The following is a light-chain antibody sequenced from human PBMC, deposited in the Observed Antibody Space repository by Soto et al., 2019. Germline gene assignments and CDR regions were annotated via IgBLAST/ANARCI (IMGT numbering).Light chain of an antibody. CDR1: KSVSSSY. CDR3: QQYDDSMYA. Sequence: EIVLTQSPGTLSLSPGERATLSCRASKSVSSSYLAWYQQKPGQAPRLLIYGASTRATGIPDRFRGSGSGTDFTLTISRLEPEDFAVYYCQQYDDSMYAFGQGTKLEFK. V-gene: IGKV3-20*01. J-gene: IGKJ2*01. CDR2: GAS.